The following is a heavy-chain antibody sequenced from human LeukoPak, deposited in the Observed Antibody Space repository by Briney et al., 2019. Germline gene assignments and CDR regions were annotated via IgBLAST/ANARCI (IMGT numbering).Heavy chain of an antibody. J-gene: IGHJ1*01. V-gene: IGHV3-66*01. D-gene: IGHD6-13*01. CDR2: IYSGGST. Sequence: PGGSLRLSRAASGFTVSSNYMSWVRQAPGKGLEWVSVIYSGGSTYYADSVKGRFTISRDNSKNTLYLQLNSLRAEDTAVYFCASSSWSSEYFHYWGQGTLVTVSS. CDR1: GFTVSSNY. CDR3: ASSSWSSEYFHY.